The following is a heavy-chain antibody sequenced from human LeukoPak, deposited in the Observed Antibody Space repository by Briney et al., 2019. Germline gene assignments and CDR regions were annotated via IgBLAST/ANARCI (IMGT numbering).Heavy chain of an antibody. CDR3: GRDRHWNQGNFDY. D-gene: IGHD1-1*01. J-gene: IGHJ4*02. CDR2: SNPNNGGT. Sequence: ASVKVSCKAFGYTITGYYILWVRQAPGPGVGWMGGSNPNNGGTNSAQKFQGRVTMTRDTSIGTAYMELNRLTYDDTAVYYCGRDRHWNQGNFDYWGQGTLVTVSS. V-gene: IGHV1-2*02. CDR1: GYTITGYY.